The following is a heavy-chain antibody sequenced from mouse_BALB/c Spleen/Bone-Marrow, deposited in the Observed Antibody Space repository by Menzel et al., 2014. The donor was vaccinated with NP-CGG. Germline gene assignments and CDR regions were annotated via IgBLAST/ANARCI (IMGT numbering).Heavy chain of an antibody. Sequence: LQQSGAELVKPGASVKMSCKASGYTFTSYNMHWVKQTPGQGLEWIGTIYPGNGDTSYNQKLKGKATLTADKSSSTAYMQLSSLTSEDSAVYYCARSNWDGGNYFDYWGQGTTLTVSS. J-gene: IGHJ2*01. D-gene: IGHD4-1*01. CDR2: IYPGNGDT. V-gene: IGHV1-12*01. CDR3: ARSNWDGGNYFDY. CDR1: GYTFTSYN.